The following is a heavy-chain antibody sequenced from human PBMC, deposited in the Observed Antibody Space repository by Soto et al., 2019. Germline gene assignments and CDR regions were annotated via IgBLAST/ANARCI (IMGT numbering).Heavy chain of an antibody. V-gene: IGHV4-39*01. Sequence: QLQLQESGPGLVKPSETLSLTCTVSGGSISSSSYYWGWIRQPPVKGLEWLGRIYYSGRTYYNPSITGRIPISVDTSKIQFSLMLRSVNAADPAVYYCARYSNTVVERGDWYFELWGRGTLVTVSS. CDR2: IYYSGRT. D-gene: IGHD1-1*01. CDR3: ARYSNTVVERGDWYFEL. CDR1: GGSISSSSYY. J-gene: IGHJ2*01.